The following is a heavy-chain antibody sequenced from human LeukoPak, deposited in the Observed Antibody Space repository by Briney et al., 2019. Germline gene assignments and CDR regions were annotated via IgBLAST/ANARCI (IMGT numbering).Heavy chain of an antibody. CDR2: TYCRSTWYN. D-gene: IGHD2-2*01. J-gene: IGHJ5*02. CDR1: GDSVSSNSVT. CDR3: ARRLTQYDCFDP. V-gene: IGHV6-1*01. Sequence: SQTLSLTCAISGDSVSSNSVTWNWIRQSPSRGLEWLGRTYCRSTWYNDYVVSVRGRITVNPDTSKNQFSLHLNSVTPEDTAVYYCARRLTQYDCFDPWGQGILVTVSS.